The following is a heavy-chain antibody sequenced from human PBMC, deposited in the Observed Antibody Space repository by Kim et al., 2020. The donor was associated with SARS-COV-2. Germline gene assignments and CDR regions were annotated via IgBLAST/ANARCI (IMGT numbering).Heavy chain of an antibody. V-gene: IGHV3-23*01. CDR2: ISGSGGST. Sequence: GGSLRLSCAASGFTFSSYAMSWVRQAPGKGLEWVSAISGSGGSTYYADSVKGRFTISRDNSKNTLYLQMNSLRAEDTAVYYCAKDRGSYYFGRSSGSDYWGQGTLVTVSS. CDR1: GFTFSSYA. CDR3: AKDRGSYYFGRSSGSDY. J-gene: IGHJ4*02. D-gene: IGHD1-26*01.